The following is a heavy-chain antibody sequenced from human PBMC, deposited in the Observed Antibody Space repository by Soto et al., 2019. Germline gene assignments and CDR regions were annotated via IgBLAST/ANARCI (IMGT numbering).Heavy chain of an antibody. Sequence: EVQRLESGGGLVQTGESLRLSCAASGFTFSSYALTWVRQAPGKGLEWVSAISNNGGSTYYADSVKGLFTVSRDNSKNTLYLQMNSRRAEDTAVYYCAKGYIAGPTGWFETWGQGTLVTVSS. CDR3: AKGYIAGPTGWFET. J-gene: IGHJ5*02. CDR2: ISNNGGST. CDR1: GFTFSSYA. V-gene: IGHV3-23*01. D-gene: IGHD3-16*02.